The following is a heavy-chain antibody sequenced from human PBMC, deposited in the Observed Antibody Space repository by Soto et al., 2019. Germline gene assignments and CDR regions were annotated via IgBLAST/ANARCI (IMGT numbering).Heavy chain of an antibody. CDR2: IKQDGSEK. J-gene: IGHJ4*02. D-gene: IGHD6-13*01. V-gene: IGHV3-7*03. CDR3: ARDLSSSWFDY. CDR1: GFTFSSYW. Sequence: EVQLVESGGGLVQPGGSLRLSCAASGFTFSSYWMSWVRQAPGKGLEWVANIKQDGSEKYYVDSVKGRFTISRDNAKNSLYLQMNSLRAEDTAMYYCARDLSSSWFDYWGQGTLVTVSS.